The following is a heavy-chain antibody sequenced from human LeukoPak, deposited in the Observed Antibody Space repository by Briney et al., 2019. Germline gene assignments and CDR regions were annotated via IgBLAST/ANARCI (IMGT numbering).Heavy chain of an antibody. CDR2: ISGSGVHT. D-gene: IGHD3-10*01. Sequence: GGSLRLSCAASGFTFSNYGMSWVRQAPGKGLGWVSAISGSGVHTHYADSVKGRFTISRDNSKNTLYLQMNSLRAEDTAVYYCAKPIIVLLWFGELSPDEYWGQGTLVTVSS. V-gene: IGHV3-23*01. CDR3: AKPIIVLLWFGELSPDEY. J-gene: IGHJ4*02. CDR1: GFTFSNYG.